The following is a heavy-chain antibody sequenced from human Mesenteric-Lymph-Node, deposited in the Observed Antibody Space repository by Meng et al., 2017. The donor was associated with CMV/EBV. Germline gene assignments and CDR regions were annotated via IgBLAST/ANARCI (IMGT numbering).Heavy chain of an antibody. CDR3: VKDSPRGYTGYEIDF. Sequence: VSVKVSCKASGFAFTDYYIVWVRQAPGHGLEWLGMINPNGGSASYAQRFLGRVTLTRDTSTSTLYMELTSLRSEDTAVYYCVKDSPRGYTGYEIDFWGQGTLVTVSS. D-gene: IGHD5-12*01. CDR2: INPNGGSA. CDR1: GFAFTDYY. J-gene: IGHJ4*02. V-gene: IGHV1-46*01.